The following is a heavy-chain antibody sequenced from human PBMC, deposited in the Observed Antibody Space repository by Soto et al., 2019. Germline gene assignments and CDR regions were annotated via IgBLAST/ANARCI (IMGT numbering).Heavy chain of an antibody. CDR1: GFNLSSYW. V-gene: IGHV3-74*01. CDR2: INYDGSSI. D-gene: IGHD6-13*01. Sequence: EVQVVESGGGLVQPGGSLRLSCAASGFNLSSYWMHWVRQAPGKGLVWVSRINYDGSSISYADSVKGRFTISRDNAKNTLYLQLNSLRAEDTAVYYCASGTSWYVDHWGQGTLVTVSS. J-gene: IGHJ4*02. CDR3: ASGTSWYVDH.